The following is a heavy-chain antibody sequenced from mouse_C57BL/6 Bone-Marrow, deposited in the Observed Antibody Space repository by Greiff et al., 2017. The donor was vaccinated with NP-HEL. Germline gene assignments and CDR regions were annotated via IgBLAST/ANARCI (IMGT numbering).Heavy chain of an antibody. CDR3: AITQFITTVVPFAY. J-gene: IGHJ3*01. CDR1: GHTFTSYW. Sequence: VQLQQPGAELVKPGASVKVSCKASGHTFTSYWMHWVKQRPGQGLEWIGRIHPSDSDTNYNQKFKGKATLTVDKSSSTAYMQLSSLTSEDSAVYYCAITQFITTVVPFAYWGQGTLVTVSA. CDR2: IHPSDSDT. V-gene: IGHV1-74*01. D-gene: IGHD1-1*01.